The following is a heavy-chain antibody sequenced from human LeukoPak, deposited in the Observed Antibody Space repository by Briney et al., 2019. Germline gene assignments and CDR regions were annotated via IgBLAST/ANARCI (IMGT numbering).Heavy chain of an antibody. CDR1: GDSVSSNSAA. D-gene: IGHD3-10*01. CDR3: AREWITYGSGYPVYYYYGMDV. J-gene: IGHJ6*02. Sequence: SQTLSPTCAISGDSVSSNSAAWNWIRQSPSRGLEWLGRTYYRSKWYNDYAVSVKSRITINPDTSKNQFSLQLNSVTPEDTAVYYCAREWITYGSGYPVYYYYGMDVWGQGTTVTVSS. CDR2: TYYRSKWYN. V-gene: IGHV6-1*01.